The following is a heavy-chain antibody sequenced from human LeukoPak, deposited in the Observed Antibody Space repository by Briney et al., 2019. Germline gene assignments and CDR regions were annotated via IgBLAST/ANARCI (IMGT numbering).Heavy chain of an antibody. J-gene: IGHJ4*02. CDR1: GGSISSSSYY. CDR3: ARDQYGDYFGFDY. CDR2: INHSGST. V-gene: IGHV4-39*07. Sequence: SETLSLTCTVSGGSISSSSYYWGWIRQPPGKGLEWIGEINHSGSTNYNPSLKSRVTISVDTSKNQFSLKLSSVTAADTAVYYCARDQYGDYFGFDYWGQGTLVTVSS. D-gene: IGHD4-17*01.